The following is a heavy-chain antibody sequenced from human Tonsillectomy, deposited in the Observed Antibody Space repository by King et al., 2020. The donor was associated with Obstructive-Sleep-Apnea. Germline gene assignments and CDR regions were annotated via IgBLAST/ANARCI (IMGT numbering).Heavy chain of an antibody. V-gene: IGHV5-10-1*03. Sequence: VQLVESGAEVKKPGESLMISCKGFGYSFTSYWIGWVRQVPGKGLEWMGRLDPSDSHVNYSPSFQGHVTISGDKSINTAYLQWGSLKASDTAMYYCARIRDYDILTGYYNDAVDKWGQGTKVTVSS. CDR3: ARIRDYDILTGYYNDAVDK. J-gene: IGHJ3*02. CDR2: LDPSDSHV. D-gene: IGHD3-9*01. CDR1: GYSFTSYW.